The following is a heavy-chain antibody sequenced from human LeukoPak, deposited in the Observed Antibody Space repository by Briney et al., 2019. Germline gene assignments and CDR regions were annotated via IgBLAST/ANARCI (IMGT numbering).Heavy chain of an antibody. V-gene: IGHV4-31*03. D-gene: IGHD6-19*01. CDR3: ASLNTGWYFDY. CDR1: GGSISTSDYS. Sequence: SETLSLTCNDSGGSISTSDYSWSWIRQHPGKGLEWIGYIHKSGSTYYNPSLNSRVTMSVDTSKNQFSLKVSSVTGADTAVYFCASLNTGWYFDYWGQGTLVTVSS. CDR2: IHKSGST. J-gene: IGHJ4*02.